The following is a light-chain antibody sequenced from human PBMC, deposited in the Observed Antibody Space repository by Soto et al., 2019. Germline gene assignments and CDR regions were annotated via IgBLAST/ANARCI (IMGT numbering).Light chain of an antibody. Sequence: EIVLTQSPGTLSLSPGERATLSCRSSQSVPSTYLAWYQQSPGQAPRLLIYCVSTRAPGIPDRFSGSGSGTDFTPTSSRLETEAFAVYFCEQYGHAPPFTFGPGTKVDFK. V-gene: IGKV3-20*01. CDR3: EQYGHAPPFT. CDR1: QSVPSTY. CDR2: CVS. J-gene: IGKJ3*01.